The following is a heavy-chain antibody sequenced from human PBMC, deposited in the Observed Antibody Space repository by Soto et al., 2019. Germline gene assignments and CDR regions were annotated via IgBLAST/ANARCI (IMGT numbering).Heavy chain of an antibody. CDR1: GFTFSSYA. CDR2: ISGSGDST. D-gene: IGHD6-19*01. J-gene: IGHJ1*01. CDR3: AKGVPGIAVAGTGYFQH. Sequence: GGSLRLSRAASGFTFSSYAMSWVRPAPGKGLEWVSGISGSGDSTYYADSVKGRFTISRDNSKNTLYLQMNSLRAEDTAVYYCAKGVPGIAVAGTGYFQHWGQGTLVTVSS. V-gene: IGHV3-23*01.